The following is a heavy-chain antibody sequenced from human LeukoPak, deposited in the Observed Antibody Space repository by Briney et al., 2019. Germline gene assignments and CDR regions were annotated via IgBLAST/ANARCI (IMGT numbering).Heavy chain of an antibody. CDR2: INPSGGSTT. J-gene: IGHJ4*02. CDR1: GYTLTSYY. CDR3: ARGTLRYFDF. Sequence: ASVKVSCKASGYTLTSYYMHWVRQAPAQGPEWMGVINPSGGSTTSYAQKIQGRVTMTRDTSMSTVTMELSSLRSEDTAVYYCARGTLRYFDFWGQGTLVTVSS. D-gene: IGHD3-9*01. V-gene: IGHV1-46*01.